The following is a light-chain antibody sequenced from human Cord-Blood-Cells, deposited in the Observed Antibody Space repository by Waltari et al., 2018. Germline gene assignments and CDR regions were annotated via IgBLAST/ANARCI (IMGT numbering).Light chain of an antibody. CDR1: SSNIGSNT. J-gene: IGLJ1*01. V-gene: IGLV1-44*01. CDR3: AAWDDSLNGYV. Sequence: QSVLTQPPSASGTPGQRVTIYCSGSSSNIGSNTVNWYQPLPGTAPKLLIYSNNQRPSGVPDRFAGSKSGTSASLAISGLQSEDEADYYCAAWDDSLNGYVFGTGTKVTVL. CDR2: SNN.